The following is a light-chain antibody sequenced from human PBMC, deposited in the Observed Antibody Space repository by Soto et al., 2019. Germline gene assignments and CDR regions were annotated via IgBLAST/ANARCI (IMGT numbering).Light chain of an antibody. CDR1: QSVGSN. CDR2: GAS. Sequence: EIVMTQSPATLSVSPGERATLSCRAAQSVGSNLAWYQQKPGQAPRLLIYGASTTATGIPVRFSGSGSGTEFTLTISSLQSEDFVVYYCQQYNDWPYTFGQGTKLEIK. J-gene: IGKJ2*01. CDR3: QQYNDWPYT. V-gene: IGKV3-15*01.